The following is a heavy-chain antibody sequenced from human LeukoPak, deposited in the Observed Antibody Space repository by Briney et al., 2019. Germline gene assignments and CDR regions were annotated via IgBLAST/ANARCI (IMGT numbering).Heavy chain of an antibody. Sequence: GGSLRLSCAASGFTFSSYGMHWVRQAAGKGLEWVAVISYDGSNKYYADSVKGRFTISRDNSKNTLYLQMNSLRAEDTAVYYCASHLSLWFGELLPIDYWGQGTLVTVSS. D-gene: IGHD3-10*01. CDR3: ASHLSLWFGELLPIDY. J-gene: IGHJ4*02. CDR1: GFTFSSYG. CDR2: ISYDGSNK. V-gene: IGHV3-30*03.